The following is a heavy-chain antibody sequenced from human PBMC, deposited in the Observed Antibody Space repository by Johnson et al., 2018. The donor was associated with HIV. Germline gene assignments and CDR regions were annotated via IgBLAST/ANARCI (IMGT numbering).Heavy chain of an antibody. CDR1: GFTVSSNY. D-gene: IGHD1-26*01. V-gene: IGHV3-66*01. Sequence: VQLVESGGGLVQPGGSLRLSCAASGFTVSSNYMNWVRQAPGKGLDWVSVIYSGGSTYYADSVKGRFTISRDNSKNTLYLQMNSLRAEDTAVYYCAKGGSYSDEWAFDIWGQGTMVTISS. CDR2: IYSGGST. J-gene: IGHJ3*02. CDR3: AKGGSYSDEWAFDI.